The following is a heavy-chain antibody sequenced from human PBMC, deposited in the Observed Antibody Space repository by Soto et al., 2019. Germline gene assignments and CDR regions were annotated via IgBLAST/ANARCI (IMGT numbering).Heavy chain of an antibody. CDR1: GYTFTSYD. V-gene: IGHV1-8*01. CDR3: ARSTHDYGDRH. CDR2: MNTNSGNT. J-gene: IGHJ4*02. Sequence: QVQLVQSGAEVKKPGASVKVSCKASGYTFTSYDINWVRQATGQGLEWMGWMNTNSGNTGYAQKFQGRVTMTRNTSISTAYIELISLSSEDTAVYYWARSTHDYGDRHLGQGALVTVSS. D-gene: IGHD4-17*01.